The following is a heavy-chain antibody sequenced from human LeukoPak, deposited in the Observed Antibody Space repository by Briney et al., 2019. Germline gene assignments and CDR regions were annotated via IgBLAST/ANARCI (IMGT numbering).Heavy chain of an antibody. V-gene: IGHV3-30-3*01. J-gene: IGHJ4*02. D-gene: IGHD3-22*01. CDR1: GFTFNKYA. CDR2: ISYDGSNK. Sequence: GGSLRLSCAASGFTFNKYAIHWARQAPGKGLEWVAVISYDGSNKYYADSVKGRFTVSRDNSKNTLYLQMNSLRAEDTAVYYCGKDTFYHDTTGYYVFDSWGQGTLVTVSS. CDR3: GKDTFYHDTTGYYVFDS.